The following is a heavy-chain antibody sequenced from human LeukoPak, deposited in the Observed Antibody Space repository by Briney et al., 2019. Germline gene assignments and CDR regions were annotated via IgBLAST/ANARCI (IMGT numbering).Heavy chain of an antibody. CDR1: GGTFSSYA. V-gene: IGHV1-69*13. CDR2: IIPIFGTA. D-gene: IGHD6-19*01. J-gene: IGHJ4*02. Sequence: GASVKVPCKASGGTFSSYAISWVRQAPGQGLEWMGGIIPIFGTANYAQKFQGRVTITAGQSTSTAYMELSSLRSEDTAVYYCARGSVGMYSSGWYYFDYWGQGTLVTVSS. CDR3: ARGSVGMYSSGWYYFDY.